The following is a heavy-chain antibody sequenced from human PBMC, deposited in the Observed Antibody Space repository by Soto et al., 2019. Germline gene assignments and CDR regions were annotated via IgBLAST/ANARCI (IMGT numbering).Heavy chain of an antibody. CDR2: IYYSGST. J-gene: IGHJ3*02. CDR1: GGSISSYY. V-gene: IGHV4-59*12. CDR3: ASQFGELLADVFDI. Sequence: SETLSLTCTVSGGSISSYYWSWIRQPPGKGLEWIGYIYYSGSTNYNPSLKSRVTISVDTSKNQFSLKLNSVTAADTAVYYCASQFGELLADVFDIWGKGTMVTVSS. D-gene: IGHD3-10*01.